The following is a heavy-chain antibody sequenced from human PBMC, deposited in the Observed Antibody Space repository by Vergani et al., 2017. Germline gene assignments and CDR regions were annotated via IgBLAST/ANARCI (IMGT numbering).Heavy chain of an antibody. J-gene: IGHJ4*02. Sequence: QVQLQESGPGLVKPSETLSLTCTVSGYSVISTYYHWGWIRQPPGKVLELIRSMDYSGSTSYNPFLESRISISFETPKNQFSLRLTSVTAADTAVYYCASKRGACRAAYCHSYDFWGPGTLVGVSS. D-gene: IGHD2-15*01. CDR1: GYSVISTYYH. V-gene: IGHV4-39*01. CDR3: ASKRGACRAAYCHSYDF. CDR2: MDYSGST.